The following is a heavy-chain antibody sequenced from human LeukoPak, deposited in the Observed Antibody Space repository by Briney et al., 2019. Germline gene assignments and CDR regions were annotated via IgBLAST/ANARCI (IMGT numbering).Heavy chain of an antibody. CDR1: GFTVSSNY. CDR3: AGYSSGFDY. V-gene: IGHV4-59*02. CDR2: IYYSGST. D-gene: IGHD6-19*01. Sequence: GSLRLSCAASGFTVSSNYMSWVRQAPGKGLEWIGYIYYSGSTNYNPSLKSRVTISVDTSKNQFSLKLSSVTAADTAVYYCAGYSSGFDYWGQGTLVTVSS. J-gene: IGHJ4*02.